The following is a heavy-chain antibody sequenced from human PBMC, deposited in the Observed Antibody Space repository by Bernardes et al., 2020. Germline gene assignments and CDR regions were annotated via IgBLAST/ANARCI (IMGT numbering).Heavy chain of an antibody. CDR2: ISWNSGSI. Sequence: GGSLRLSCAASGFTFDDYAMHWVRQAPGKGLEWVSGISWNSGSIGYADSVKGRFTISRDNAKNSLYLQMNSLRAEDTALYYCATGLENRGYFDYWGQGTLVTVSS. CDR1: GFTFDDYA. V-gene: IGHV3-9*01. CDR3: ATGLENRGYFDY. D-gene: IGHD3-10*01. J-gene: IGHJ4*02.